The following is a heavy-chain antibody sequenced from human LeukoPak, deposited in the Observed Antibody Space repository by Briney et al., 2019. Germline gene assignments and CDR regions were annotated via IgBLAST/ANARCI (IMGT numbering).Heavy chain of an antibody. Sequence: PGGSLRLSCAATGFTVSSSYMNWVRQAPGKGLEWVSVIYSGGSTYYADSVKGRFTISRDNSKNMVYLQMNSLRAEDTAVYYCARYSDRGEWYPSYWGQGTLVTVSS. CDR3: ARYSDRGEWYPSY. CDR1: GFTVSSSY. V-gene: IGHV3-66*01. J-gene: IGHJ4*02. CDR2: IYSGGST. D-gene: IGHD3-3*01.